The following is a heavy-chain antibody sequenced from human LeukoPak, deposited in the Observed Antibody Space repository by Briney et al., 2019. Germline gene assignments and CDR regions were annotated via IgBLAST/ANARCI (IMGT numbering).Heavy chain of an antibody. D-gene: IGHD3-10*01. Sequence: PSETLSLTCTVSGGSISSSSYYWGWIRQPPGKGLEWIGRIYYSGSTYYNPSLKSRVTISVDTSKNQFSLKLSSVTAADTAVYYCARDGVWFGDSIPLDYWGQGTLVTVSS. CDR2: IYYSGST. V-gene: IGHV4-39*07. CDR1: GGSISSSSYY. J-gene: IGHJ4*02. CDR3: ARDGVWFGDSIPLDY.